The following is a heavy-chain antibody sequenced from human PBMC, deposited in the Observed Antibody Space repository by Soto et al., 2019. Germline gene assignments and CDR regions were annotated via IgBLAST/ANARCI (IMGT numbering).Heavy chain of an antibody. V-gene: IGHV3-48*01. CDR3: ARRGPGTYFDY. Sequence: PGGSLRLSCAASGFSFSSHSMKWVRQAPGKGLEWVSYISSSGSTIYYADSVKGRFTISRDNSKNTPYLQMNSLRAEDTAVYYCARRGPGTYFDYWGQGTLVTVS. D-gene: IGHD6-13*01. J-gene: IGHJ4*02. CDR2: ISSSGSTI. CDR1: GFSFSSHS.